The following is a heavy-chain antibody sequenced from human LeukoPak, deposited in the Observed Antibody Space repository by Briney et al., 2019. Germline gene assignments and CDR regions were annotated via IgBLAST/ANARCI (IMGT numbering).Heavy chain of an antibody. J-gene: IGHJ4*02. V-gene: IGHV3-30*02. CDR3: ARASSSYYYFDY. CDR1: GFTFSSYG. D-gene: IGHD6-13*01. CDR2: IRYDGSNK. Sequence: GGSLRLSCAASGFTFSSYGMHWVRQAPGKGLEWVAFIRYDGSNKYYADSVKGRFTISRDNSKNTLYLQMNSLRAEDTAVYYCARASSSYYYFDYWGQGTLVTVSS.